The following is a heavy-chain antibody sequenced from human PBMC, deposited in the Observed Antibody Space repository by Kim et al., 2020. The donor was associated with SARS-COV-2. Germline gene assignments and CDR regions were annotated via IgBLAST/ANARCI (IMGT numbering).Heavy chain of an antibody. CDR1: GGSISSSSYY. Sequence: SETLSRTCTVSGGSISSSSYYWGWIRQPPGKGLEWIGSIYYSGSTYYNPSLKSRVTISVDTSKNQFSLKLSSVTAADTAVYYCARVLITFGGVIALWGQGTLVTVSS. CDR2: IYYSGST. D-gene: IGHD3-16*01. J-gene: IGHJ5*02. CDR3: ARVLITFGGVIAL. V-gene: IGHV4-39*07.